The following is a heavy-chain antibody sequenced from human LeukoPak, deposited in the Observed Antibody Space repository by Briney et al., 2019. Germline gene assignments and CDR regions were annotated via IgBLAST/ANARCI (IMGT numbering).Heavy chain of an antibody. D-gene: IGHD5-18*01. CDR2: INPNSGGT. Sequence: AASVKVSCKASGYTFTGYYMHWVRQAPGQGLEWMGWINPNSGGTNYAQKFQGRVTMTRDTSISTAYMELSRLRSDDTAVYYCARGPRGGYSLTPPWGQGTLVTVSS. CDR3: ARGPRGGYSLTPP. CDR1: GYTFTGYY. V-gene: IGHV1-2*02. J-gene: IGHJ5*02.